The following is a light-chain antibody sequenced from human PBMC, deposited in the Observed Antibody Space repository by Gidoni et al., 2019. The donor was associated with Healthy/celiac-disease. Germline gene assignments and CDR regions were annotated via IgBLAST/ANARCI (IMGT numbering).Light chain of an antibody. CDR1: QSISSY. J-gene: IGKJ1*01. V-gene: IGKV1-39*01. CDR3: QQSYSTTRT. CDR2: AAS. Sequence: SASVGDRVTITCRASQSISSYLNWYQQKPGKAPKLLIYAASSWQSGVSSRFSGSGSGTDFTLTISSLQPEDFATYYCQQSYSTTRTFGQGTKVEIK.